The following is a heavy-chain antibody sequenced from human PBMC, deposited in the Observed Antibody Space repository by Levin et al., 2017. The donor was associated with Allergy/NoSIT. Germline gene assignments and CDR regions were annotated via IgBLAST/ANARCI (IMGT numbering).Heavy chain of an antibody. CDR2: IYWNDDK. CDR3: AHLSSYFSGTYGYFFDY. J-gene: IGHJ4*02. CDR1: GFSLTANGVG. V-gene: IGHV2-5*01. Sequence: SGPTLVKPPQTLTLTCTFSGFSLTANGVGVGWIRQPPGKALEWLALIYWNDDKRYSPSLKSRLTITKDTSKTQVVLTISNMDPVDTATYYCAHLSSYFSGTYGYFFDYWGQGTLVTVSS. D-gene: IGHD3-10*01.